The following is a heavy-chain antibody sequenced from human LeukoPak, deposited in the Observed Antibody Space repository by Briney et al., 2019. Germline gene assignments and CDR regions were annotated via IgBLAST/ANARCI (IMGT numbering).Heavy chain of an antibody. D-gene: IGHD4-17*01. J-gene: IGHJ5*02. CDR2: IIPIFGTA. CDR1: GGTFSSYA. V-gene: IGHV1-69*13. CDR3: ARDFATDYGDYVGGSFDP. Sequence: SVKVSCKASGGTFSSYAISWVRQAPGQGLEWMGGIIPIFGTANYAQKFQGRVTITADESTSTAYMELSSLRSEDTAVYYCARDFATDYGDYVGGSFDPWGQGTLVTVSS.